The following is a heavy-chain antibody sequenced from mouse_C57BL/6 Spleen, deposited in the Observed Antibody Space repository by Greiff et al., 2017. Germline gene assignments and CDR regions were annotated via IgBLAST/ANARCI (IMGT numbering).Heavy chain of an antibody. CDR1: GFTFSSYG. CDR3: ARGYGNSYAMDY. Sequence: EVHLVESGGDLVKPGGSLKLSCAASGFTFSSYGMSWVRQTPDKRLEWVATISSGGSYTYYPDSVKGRFTISRDNAKNTLYLQMSSLKSEDTAMYYCARGYGNSYAMDYWGQGTSVTVSS. D-gene: IGHD2-1*01. CDR2: ISSGGSYT. J-gene: IGHJ4*01. V-gene: IGHV5-6*01.